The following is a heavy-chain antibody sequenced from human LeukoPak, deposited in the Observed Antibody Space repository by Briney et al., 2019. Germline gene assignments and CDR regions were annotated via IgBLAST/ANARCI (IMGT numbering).Heavy chain of an antibody. D-gene: IGHD2-15*01. J-gene: IGHJ5*02. Sequence: PSETLSLTCTVSGGSISSYYWNWIRQPPGKGLEWIGEVNRSGSTNYNPSLKSRVTISADTSKNQLSLKLSSVTAADTAVYYCARGSVVAARDHQNWFDPWGQGTLVTVSS. CDR3: ARGSVVAARDHQNWFDP. V-gene: IGHV4-34*01. CDR1: GGSISSYY. CDR2: VNRSGST.